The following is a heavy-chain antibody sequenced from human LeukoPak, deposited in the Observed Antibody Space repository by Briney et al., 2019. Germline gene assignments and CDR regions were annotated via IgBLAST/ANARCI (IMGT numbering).Heavy chain of an antibody. CDR1: GDSISSYY. CDR3: ARDQGYGMDV. J-gene: IGHJ6*02. Sequence: PSETLSLTCTVSGDSISSYYWSWIRQPPGKGLEWIGYIYYSGSTNYNPSLKSRVTISVDTSKNQFSLNLSSVTAADTAVYYCARDQGYGMDVWGQGTTVTVSS. CDR2: IYYSGST. V-gene: IGHV4-59*01.